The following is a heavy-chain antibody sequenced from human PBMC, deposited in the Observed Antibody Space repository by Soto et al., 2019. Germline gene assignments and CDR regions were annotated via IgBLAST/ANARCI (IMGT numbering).Heavy chain of an antibody. CDR3: ARGEAVFARSYFDN. Sequence: TSETLSLTCVVSGGFISNYYWNWIRQTPGKGLEWIGYIYYTGSTSYNPSLKSRVSMSVDASKNQFSLRLSSVTAADTAIYYCARGEAVFARSYFDNWGQGTLVTV. V-gene: IGHV4-59*01. J-gene: IGHJ4*02. CDR2: IYYTGST. D-gene: IGHD3-16*01. CDR1: GGFISNYY.